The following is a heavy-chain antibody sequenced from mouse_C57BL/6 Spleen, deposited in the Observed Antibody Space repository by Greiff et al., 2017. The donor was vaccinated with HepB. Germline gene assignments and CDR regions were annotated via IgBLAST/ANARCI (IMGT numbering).Heavy chain of an antibody. CDR1: GFTFSSYA. CDR3: TRDGDSNYAMDY. CDR2: ISSGGDYI. Sequence: EVKLMESGEGLVKPGGSLKLSCAASGFTFSSYAMSWVRQTPEKRLEWVAYISSGGDYIYYADTVKGRFTISRDNARNTLYLQMSSLKSEDTAMYYCTRDGDSNYAMDYWGQGTSVTVSS. D-gene: IGHD2-5*01. J-gene: IGHJ4*01. V-gene: IGHV5-9-1*02.